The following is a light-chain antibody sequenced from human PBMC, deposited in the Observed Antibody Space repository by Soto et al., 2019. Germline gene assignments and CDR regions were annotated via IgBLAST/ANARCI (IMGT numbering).Light chain of an antibody. J-gene: IGKJ1*01. V-gene: IGKV3-20*01. CDR2: VAS. CDR1: QRVTYNY. CDR3: QYYGNSPSWT. Sequence: EIVLTQSPDTLSLSSGERATLSCRASQRVTYNYLAWYQQKPGQAPRLLIFVASSRATGIPNRFSGIGSGTGFNLAISRMETENFDEYYCQYYGNSPSWTVGKRTMVEVK.